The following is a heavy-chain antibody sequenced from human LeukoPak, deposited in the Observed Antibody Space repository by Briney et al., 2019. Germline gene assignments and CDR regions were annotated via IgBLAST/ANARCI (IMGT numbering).Heavy chain of an antibody. Sequence: SETLSLTCTVSGGSISSYYWSWIRQPAGKGLEWIGRIYTSGSTNYNPSLKSRVTMSVDTSKNQFSLKLSSVTAADTAVYYCATQEDYYGSGRGLSWFDPWGQGTLVTVSS. CDR1: GGSISSYY. D-gene: IGHD3-10*01. CDR2: IYTSGST. CDR3: ATQEDYYGSGRGLSWFDP. V-gene: IGHV4-4*07. J-gene: IGHJ5*02.